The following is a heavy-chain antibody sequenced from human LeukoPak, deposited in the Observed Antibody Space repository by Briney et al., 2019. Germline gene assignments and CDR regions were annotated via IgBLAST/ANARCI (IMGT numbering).Heavy chain of an antibody. J-gene: IGHJ4*02. D-gene: IGHD3-22*01. Sequence: SETLSLTCTVSGGSISSYYWNWVRQPPGQGLEWIGYIYYSGSTNYNPSLKSRVTISVDTSKNQFSLKLSSVTAADTAVYYCARVDYYDSSGYYYDYWGQGTLVTVSS. CDR2: IYYSGST. V-gene: IGHV4-59*01. CDR1: GGSISSYY. CDR3: ARVDYYDSSGYYYDY.